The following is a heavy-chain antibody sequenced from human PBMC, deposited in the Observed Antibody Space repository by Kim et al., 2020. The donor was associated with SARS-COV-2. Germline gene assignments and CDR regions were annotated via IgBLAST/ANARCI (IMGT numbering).Heavy chain of an antibody. CDR3: ARVLPSYYYDSSGSFGY. D-gene: IGHD3-22*01. Sequence: GGSLRLSCAASGFTFSSYGMHWVRQAPGKGLEWVAVIWYDGSNKYYADSVKGRFTISRDNSKNTLYLQMNSLRAEDTAVYYCARVLPSYYYDSSGSFGYWGQGTLVTVSS. V-gene: IGHV3-33*01. CDR1: GFTFSSYG. CDR2: IWYDGSNK. J-gene: IGHJ4*02.